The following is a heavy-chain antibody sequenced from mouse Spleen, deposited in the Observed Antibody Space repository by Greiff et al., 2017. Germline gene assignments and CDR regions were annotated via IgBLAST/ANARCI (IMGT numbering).Heavy chain of an antibody. D-gene: IGHD2-14*01. CDR3: ARSGEVRRGYAMDY. CDR1: GYTFTDYY. Sequence: EVQLQQSGPELVKPGASVKLSCKASGYTFTDYYMDWVKQSHGESLEWIGRVNPYNGGTSYNQKFKGQATLTVDKSSSTAYMELNSLTSEDSAVSYYARSGEVRRGYAMDYWGQGTSVTVSS. V-gene: IGHV1-19*01. CDR2: VNPYNGGT. J-gene: IGHJ4*01.